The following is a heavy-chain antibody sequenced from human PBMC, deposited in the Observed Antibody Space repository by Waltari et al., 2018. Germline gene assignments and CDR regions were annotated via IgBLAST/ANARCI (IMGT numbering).Heavy chain of an antibody. D-gene: IGHD6-13*01. CDR1: GYSISMGYS. J-gene: IGHJ4*02. V-gene: IGHV4-38-2*02. CDR3: ARDRYSGSPKLYYFDY. CDR2: IYHSGTT. Sequence: QVQLQESGPGLMKPSETLSLPCTASGYSISMGYSWGWIRQPPGKGLEWIGNIYHSGTTYYNPSLKSRVTISVDTSKNQLSLKLNSVTAADTAVYYCARDRYSGSPKLYYFDYWGQGALVTVSS.